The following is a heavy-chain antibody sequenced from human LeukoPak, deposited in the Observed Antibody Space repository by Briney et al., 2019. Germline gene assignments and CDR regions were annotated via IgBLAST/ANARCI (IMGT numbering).Heavy chain of an antibody. J-gene: IGHJ3*02. CDR2: IYYSGST. D-gene: IGHD4-17*01. Sequence: SETLSLTCTVSGGSISSYYWSWIRQPPGKGLEWIGYIYYSGSTNYNPSLKSRVTISVDTSKNQFSLKLSSVTAADTAVYYCARVLRRYGQAFDIWGQGTMVTVSS. CDR3: ARVLRRYGQAFDI. V-gene: IGHV4-59*12. CDR1: GGSISSYY.